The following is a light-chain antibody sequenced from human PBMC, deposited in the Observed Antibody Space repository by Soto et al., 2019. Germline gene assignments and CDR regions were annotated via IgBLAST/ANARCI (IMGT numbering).Light chain of an antibody. V-gene: IGKV4-1*01. CDR1: QTLFKSPYNQNS. CDR3: QQFYDSWT. J-gene: IGKJ1*01. CDR2: WAS. Sequence: DIVLTQSPDSLAVSLGERATIKFKSSQTLFKSPYNQNSLAWYQLKPGQPPKLLISWASTRESGVPDRFSGSGSGTDFTLTISSLQAEDVAVYYCQQFYDSWTFGQGTKVDIK.